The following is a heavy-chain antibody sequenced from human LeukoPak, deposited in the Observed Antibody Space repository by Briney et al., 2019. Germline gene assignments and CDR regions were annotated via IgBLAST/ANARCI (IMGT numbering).Heavy chain of an antibody. J-gene: IGHJ4*02. D-gene: IGHD3-10*01. CDR1: GFTFSSYW. V-gene: IGHV3-7*01. CDR2: IKQDGSEK. Sequence: GSLRLSCAASGFTFSSYWMSWVRQAPGKGLEWVADIKQDGSEKYYVDSVKGRFTISRDNAKNSLYLQMNSLRAEDTAVYYCALTPDYYGSGSFGYWGQGTLVTVSS. CDR3: ALTPDYYGSGSFGY.